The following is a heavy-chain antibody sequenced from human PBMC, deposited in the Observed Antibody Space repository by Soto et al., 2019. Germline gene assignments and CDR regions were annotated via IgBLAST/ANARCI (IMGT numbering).Heavy chain of an antibody. CDR1: GFTFSSYA. CDR2: ISYDGSNK. D-gene: IGHD3-10*01. CDR3: ARDQASLPYYYGSGSYDY. Sequence: QVQLVESGGGVVQPGRSLRLSCAASGFTFSSYAMHWVRQAPGKGLEWVAVISYDGSNKYYADYVKGRFTISRDNSKNTLYLRMNSLRAEGTAVYYCARDQASLPYYYGSGSYDYWGQGTLVTVSS. J-gene: IGHJ4*02. V-gene: IGHV3-30-3*01.